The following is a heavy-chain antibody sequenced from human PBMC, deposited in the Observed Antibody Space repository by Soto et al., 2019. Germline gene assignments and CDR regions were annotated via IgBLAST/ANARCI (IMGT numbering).Heavy chain of an antibody. CDR1: GFAFRHNY. D-gene: IGHD4-17*01. Sequence: GGSLRLSCTVSGFAFRHNYLTWIRQAPGKGLEWVAVISYDGSNKYYADSVKGRFTISRDNSKNTMYLQMNSLSAEDTAVYHCARDQVKGTMTILWGQGTLVTVSS. CDR2: ISYDGSNK. CDR3: ARDQVKGTMTIL. J-gene: IGHJ4*02. V-gene: IGHV3-30*03.